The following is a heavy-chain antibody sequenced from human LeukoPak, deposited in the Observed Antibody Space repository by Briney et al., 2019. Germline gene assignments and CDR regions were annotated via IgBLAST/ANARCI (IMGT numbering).Heavy chain of an antibody. V-gene: IGHV4-4*09. J-gene: IGHJ6*03. CDR3: ARVIRGSGKYYYYYMDV. D-gene: IGHD3-10*01. CDR1: GGSISSYY. CDR2: IYTSGST. Sequence: PSETLSLTCTVSGGSISSYYWSWIRQPPGKGLEWIGYIYTSGSTNYNPSLKSRVTISVDTSKNQFSLKLSSVTAADTAVYYCARVIRGSGKYYYYYMDVWGKGTTVTVSS.